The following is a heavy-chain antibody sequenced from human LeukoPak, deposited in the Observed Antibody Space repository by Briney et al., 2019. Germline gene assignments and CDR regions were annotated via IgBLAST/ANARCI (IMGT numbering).Heavy chain of an antibody. CDR1: GGSISSSSYY. J-gene: IGHJ4*02. CDR2: IYYSGST. D-gene: IGHD2/OR15-2a*01. V-gene: IGHV4-39*01. Sequence: KPSETLSLTCTVSGGSISSSSYYWHWIRQPPGKGLEWIGTIYYSGSTHYNPSLKSRITISVDMSKNQFSLKLSSMTAADTAVYYCANPAGRALYYLDYWGQGTLVTVS. CDR3: ANPAGRALYYLDY.